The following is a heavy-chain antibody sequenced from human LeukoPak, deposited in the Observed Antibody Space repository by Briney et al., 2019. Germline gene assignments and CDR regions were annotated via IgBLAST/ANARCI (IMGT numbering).Heavy chain of an antibody. Sequence: ASVKVSCKASGYTFTGYYMHWVRQAPGQGLEWMGWINPNSGGTNYAQKFQGRVTMTRDTSISTAYMELSRLRSDDTAVYYCARGNRLGYCNSTSCQPADYWGQGTLVTVSS. CDR1: GYTFTGYY. J-gene: IGHJ4*02. D-gene: IGHD2-2*01. CDR2: INPNSGGT. CDR3: ARGNRLGYCNSTSCQPADY. V-gene: IGHV1-2*02.